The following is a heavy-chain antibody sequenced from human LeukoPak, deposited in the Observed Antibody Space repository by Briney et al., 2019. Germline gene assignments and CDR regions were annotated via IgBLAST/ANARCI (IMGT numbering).Heavy chain of an antibody. CDR1: GGSISSYY. CDR2: IYTSGST. Sequence: SETLSLTCTVSGGSISSYYWSWIRQPAGKGLEWIGRIYTSGSTNYNPSLKRRVTMSVDTSKNQFSLKLSSVTAADTAVYYCARHPGRDAYKRMDVWPQGPTVTVSS. D-gene: IGHD5-24*01. CDR3: ARHPGRDAYKRMDV. J-gene: IGHJ6*01. V-gene: IGHV4-4*07.